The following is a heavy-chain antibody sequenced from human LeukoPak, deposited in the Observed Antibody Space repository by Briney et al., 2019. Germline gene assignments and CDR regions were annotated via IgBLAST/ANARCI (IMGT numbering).Heavy chain of an antibody. CDR3: ATARSYPWFDP. CDR2: FDPEDGET. J-gene: IGHJ5*02. V-gene: IGHV1-24*01. CDR1: GYTLTELS. D-gene: IGHD1-26*01. Sequence: ASVKVSCKVSGYTLTELSIHWVRQAPGKGSEWMGGFDPEDGETIYAQKFPGRVTMTEDTSTDTAYMELSSLRSEDTAVYYCATARSYPWFDPWGQGTLVTVSS.